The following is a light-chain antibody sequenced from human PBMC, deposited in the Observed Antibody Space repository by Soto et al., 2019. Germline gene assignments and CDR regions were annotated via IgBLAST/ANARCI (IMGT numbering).Light chain of an antibody. V-gene: IGKV1-8*01. CDR2: AAS. CDR1: HVVSNY. Sequence: AIRMTQSPSSLSASIGDRVTITCRASHVVSNYLAWYQQKPGKAPKVLIYAASFLKSGVPSRFSGSGSGTDFSLTISFLQSEDFATYYCQHYYSYPDTFGQGTTLQMK. CDR3: QHYYSYPDT. J-gene: IGKJ2*01.